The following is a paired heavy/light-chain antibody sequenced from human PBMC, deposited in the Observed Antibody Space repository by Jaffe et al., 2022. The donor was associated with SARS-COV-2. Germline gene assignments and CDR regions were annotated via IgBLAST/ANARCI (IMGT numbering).Heavy chain of an antibody. CDR3: AIDSSAFDYGNSEVYYYHGMDV. D-gene: IGHD4-17*01. Sequence: QVQLLQSGAEVKKPGASVKVSCKVSGYTLIELSIYWVRQAPGKGLEWMGGFDPEEGETIYAQKFQGRVTMTEDTSTDTAYMELSRLTSEDTAVYYCAIDSSAFDYGNSEVYYYHGMDVWGQGTTVTVS. CDR1: GYTLIELS. J-gene: IGHJ6*02. CDR2: FDPEEGET. V-gene: IGHV1-24*01.
Light chain of an antibody. CDR1: QSISSSC. CDR3: QQCGSSPWT. J-gene: IGKJ1*01. CDR2: GVS. V-gene: IGKV3-20*01. Sequence: EIVLTQSPGTLSLSPGERATLSCRASQSISSSCLAWYQQKPGQAPRLLTYGVSRRATGIPDRFSGSGSGTDFTLTISRLESEDFAVYYCQQCGSSPWTFGQGTKVEIK.